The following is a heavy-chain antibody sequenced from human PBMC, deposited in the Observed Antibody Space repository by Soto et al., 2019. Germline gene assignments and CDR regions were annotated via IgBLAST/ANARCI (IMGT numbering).Heavy chain of an antibody. J-gene: IGHJ5*02. CDR3: ARGNSANWFDP. V-gene: IGHV5-51*01. D-gene: IGHD4-4*01. CDR1: GYSFTSYW. CDR2: IYPGDSNT. Sequence: EMQLVQFGAEVKKPGESLKISCKGSGYSFTSYWIVWVRQMPGKGLEWMGIIYPGDSNTKYSPSFQGQVTISVDKSISTTYLQWSSLKASDTAIYYCARGNSANWFDPWGQGTLVTVSS.